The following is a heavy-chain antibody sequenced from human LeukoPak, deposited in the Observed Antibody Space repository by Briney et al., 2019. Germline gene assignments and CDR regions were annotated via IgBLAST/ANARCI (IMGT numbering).Heavy chain of an antibody. D-gene: IGHD6-13*01. CDR2: INGSGGST. Sequence: GGSLRLSCADPGFTFANYAMSWVRQGPGKGLEWVSTINGSGGSTYYADSVKGRFTISRDNSKNTLFLQMNRLRADDTAVYFCAKDQKSIAATGYDYWGQGTLVTVSS. V-gene: IGHV3-23*01. CDR1: GFTFANYA. CDR3: AKDQKSIAATGYDY. J-gene: IGHJ4*02.